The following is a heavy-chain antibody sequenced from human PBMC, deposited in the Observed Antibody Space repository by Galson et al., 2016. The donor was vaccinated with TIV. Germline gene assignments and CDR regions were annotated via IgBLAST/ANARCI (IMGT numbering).Heavy chain of an antibody. J-gene: IGHJ6*02. CDR2: ISRRGFNT. Sequence: SLRLSCAASGFIFYSFAMSWVRQAPGKGLQWVSAISRRGFNTYYADSAKGRFTISRDNSKNTLYLQMNSVRADDTAVYYCAKEAGTDYYYGMDVWGQGTTATVSS. CDR3: AKEAGTDYYYGMDV. D-gene: IGHD1/OR15-1a*01. CDR1: GFIFYSFA. V-gene: IGHV3-23*01.